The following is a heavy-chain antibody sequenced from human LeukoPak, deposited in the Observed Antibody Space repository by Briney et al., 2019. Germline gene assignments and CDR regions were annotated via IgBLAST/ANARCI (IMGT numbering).Heavy chain of an antibody. J-gene: IGHJ4*02. V-gene: IGHV3-48*03. CDR2: ISSSGSTI. D-gene: IGHD3-10*01. Sequence: GGSLRLSCAASGFTFSSYEMNWVRQAPGKGLEWVSYISSSGSTIYYADSVKGRFTISRDNAKNSLYLQMDSLRAEDTALYYCARVYGSGISPSHFDYWGQGTLVTVSS. CDR3: ARVYGSGISPSHFDY. CDR1: GFTFSSYE.